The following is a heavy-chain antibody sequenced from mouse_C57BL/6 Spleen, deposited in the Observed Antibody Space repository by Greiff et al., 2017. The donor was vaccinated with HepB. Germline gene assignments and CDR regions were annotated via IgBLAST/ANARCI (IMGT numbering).Heavy chain of an antibody. Sequence: EVKLVESGEGLVKPGGSLKLSCAASGFTFSSYAMSWVRQTPEKRLEWVAYISSGGDYIYYADTVKGRFTISRDNARNTLYLQMSSLKSEDTAMYYCTRDPAQGTYYYAMDYWGQGTSVTVAS. CDR3: TRDPAQGTYYYAMDY. J-gene: IGHJ4*01. D-gene: IGHD3-2*02. CDR2: ISSGGDYI. V-gene: IGHV5-9-1*02. CDR1: GFTFSSYA.